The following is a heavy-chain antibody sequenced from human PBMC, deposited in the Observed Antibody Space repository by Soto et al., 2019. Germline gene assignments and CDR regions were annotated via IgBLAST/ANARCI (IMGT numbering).Heavy chain of an antibody. J-gene: IGHJ4*02. V-gene: IGHV4-39*02. CDR3: AREGGDTAMVTFDY. CDR1: GGSISSSSYY. CDR2: IYYSGST. D-gene: IGHD5-18*01. Sequence: QLQLQESGPGLVKPSETLSLTCTVSGGSISSSSYYWGWIRQPPGKGLEWIGSIYYSGSTYYNPSLKSRVTISVDTSKNQFSLKLSSVTAADTAVYYCAREGGDTAMVTFDYWGQGTLVTVSS.